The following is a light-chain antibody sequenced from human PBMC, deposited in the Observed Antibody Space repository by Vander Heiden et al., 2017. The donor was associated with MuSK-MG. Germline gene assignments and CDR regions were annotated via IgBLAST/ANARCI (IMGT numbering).Light chain of an antibody. CDR3: RRALQTPNT. CDR1: QSLLHSNGYNY. CDR2: LGS. V-gene: IGKV2-28*01. Sequence: DIVMTQSPLSLPVTPGEPASISCRSSQSLLHSNGYNYLDWYLQKPGQSPQLLIYLGSNRASGVPDRFSGSGSGTDFTLKISRVDAEDVGVYYCRRALQTPNTFGQGTRLEIK. J-gene: IGKJ5*01.